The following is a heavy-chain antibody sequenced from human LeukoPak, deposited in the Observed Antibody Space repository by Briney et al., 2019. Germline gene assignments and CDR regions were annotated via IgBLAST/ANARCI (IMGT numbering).Heavy chain of an antibody. V-gene: IGHV2-5*01. J-gene: IGHJ5*01. CDR2: IYWNDDK. CDR1: GFSLSTSGVG. D-gene: IGHD3-10*01. Sequence: SGPTLVNPTHTLTLTCTFSGFSLSTSGVGVGWIRQPPGKALEWPALIYWNDDKPYSPSPKSRPTITKDTSKNQVILRMTNMDPVETARYLCAHRPTSATSPFLNMESGVNLFDPWGQGTLVTVSS. CDR3: AHRPTSATSPFLNMESGVNLFDP.